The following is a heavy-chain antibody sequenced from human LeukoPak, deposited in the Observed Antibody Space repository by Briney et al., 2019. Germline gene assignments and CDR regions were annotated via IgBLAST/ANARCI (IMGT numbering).Heavy chain of an antibody. V-gene: IGHV3-21*01. CDR3: ARDLVGYSSGYHY. CDR1: GFTFSSYS. J-gene: IGHJ4*02. CDR2: ISSSSSYI. Sequence: GGSLRLSCAASGFTFSSYSMNWVRQAPGKGLEWVSSISSSSSYIYYADSVKGRFTISRDNAKNSLYLQMNSLRAEDTAVYYCARDLVGYSSGYHYWGQGTLVTVSS. D-gene: IGHD6-19*01.